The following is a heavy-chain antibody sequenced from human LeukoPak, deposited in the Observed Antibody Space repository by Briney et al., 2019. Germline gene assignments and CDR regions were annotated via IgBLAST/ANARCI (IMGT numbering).Heavy chain of an antibody. V-gene: IGHV3-66*01. Sequence: RSGGSLRLSCAASGFTVSSNYMSWVRQAPGKGLEWVSVIYSGGSTYYADSVKGRFTISRDNSKNTLYLQMNSPRAEDTAVYYCARDSSGDYYFDYWGQGTLVTVSS. J-gene: IGHJ4*02. D-gene: IGHD6-19*01. CDR2: IYSGGST. CDR3: ARDSSGDYYFDY. CDR1: GFTVSSNY.